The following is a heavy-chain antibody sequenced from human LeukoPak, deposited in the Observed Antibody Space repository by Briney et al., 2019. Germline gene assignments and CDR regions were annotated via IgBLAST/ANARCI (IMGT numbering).Heavy chain of an antibody. D-gene: IGHD3-10*01. CDR2: IYTSGST. CDR3: AREHVLLWFGESCNWFDP. J-gene: IGHJ5*02. Sequence: PSETLSLTCTVSGGSISSYYWSWIRQPAGKGLEWIGRIYTSGSTNYNPSLKSRVTMSVDTSKNQFSLKLSSVTAADTAVYYCAREHVLLWFGESCNWFDPWGRGTLVTVSS. CDR1: GGSISSYY. V-gene: IGHV4-4*07.